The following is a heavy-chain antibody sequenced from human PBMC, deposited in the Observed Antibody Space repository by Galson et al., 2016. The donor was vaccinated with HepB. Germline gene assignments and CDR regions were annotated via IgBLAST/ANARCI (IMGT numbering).Heavy chain of an antibody. Sequence: SLRLSCAASAFTVSSYSMNWVRQAPGKGLEWVSSISTSSTYIYYADSVKGRFTISRDNAKNSLYLQMNGLRAEDTAVYYCARDYARAFDIWGQGTMVTVSS. CDR2: ISTSSTYI. CDR1: AFTVSSYS. J-gene: IGHJ3*02. V-gene: IGHV3-21*01. D-gene: IGHD3-16*01. CDR3: ARDYARAFDI.